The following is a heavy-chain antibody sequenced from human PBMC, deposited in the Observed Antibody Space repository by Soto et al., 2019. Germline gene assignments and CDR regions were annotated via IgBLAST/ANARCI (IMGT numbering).Heavy chain of an antibody. D-gene: IGHD3-10*01. CDR1: GGSISNADYY. V-gene: IGHV4-31*03. CDR3: ARAMVRGVLDD. CDR2: IYYSGGT. Sequence: QVQLQESGPGLVKPSQTLSLTCTVSGGSISNADYYWSWLRQHPGKGLEWIGYIYYSGGTYYNPSLESRVTMSVDTSKNQFSLNLNSVTAADTAVYYCARAMVRGVLDDWGQGTLVTVSS. J-gene: IGHJ4*02.